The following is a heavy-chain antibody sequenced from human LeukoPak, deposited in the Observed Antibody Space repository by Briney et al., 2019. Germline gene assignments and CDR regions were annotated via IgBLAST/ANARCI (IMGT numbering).Heavy chain of an antibody. CDR3: TKREGPMSGSYDYFDP. CDR2: IHSNGYT. D-gene: IGHD1-26*01. J-gene: IGHJ5*02. CDR1: GGSISGYY. Sequence: SETLSLTCTVSGGSISGYYWSWIRQPPGQGLEWIAYIHSNGYTNYNPVLKSRVTISVDTSKNQFSLKVTSVTAADTAMYYCTKREGPMSGSYDYFDPWGQGTLVTVS. V-gene: IGHV4-4*09.